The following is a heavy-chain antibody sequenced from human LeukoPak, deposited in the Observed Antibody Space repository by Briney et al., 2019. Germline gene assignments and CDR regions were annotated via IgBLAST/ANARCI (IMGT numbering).Heavy chain of an antibody. D-gene: IGHD2/OR15-2a*01. CDR3: ARLSSYYYMDV. CDR1: GGSISSYY. V-gene: IGHV4-4*09. Sequence: SGTLSLTCTVSGGSISSYYWSWIRQPPGKGLEWIGYIYTSGSTNYNPSLKSRVTISVDTSKNQFSLKLSSVTAADTAVYYCARLSSYYYMDVWGKGTTVTVSS. J-gene: IGHJ6*03. CDR2: IYTSGST.